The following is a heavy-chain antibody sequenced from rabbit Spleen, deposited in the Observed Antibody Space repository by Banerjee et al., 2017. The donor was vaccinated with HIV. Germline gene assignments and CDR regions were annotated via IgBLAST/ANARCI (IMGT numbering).Heavy chain of an antibody. V-gene: IGHV1S45*01. J-gene: IGHJ2*01. CDR1: GFDFSSNW. CDR3: ARNYVNAFDP. CDR2: IDTSDGDT. D-gene: IGHD1-1*01. Sequence: EESGGDLVQPEGSLTLTCKVSGFDFSSNWICWVRQAPGKGLEWIACIDTSDGDTDYANWPKGRFTISKASSTTVTLQMTSLTAADTATYFCARNYVNAFDPWGPGTLVTVS.